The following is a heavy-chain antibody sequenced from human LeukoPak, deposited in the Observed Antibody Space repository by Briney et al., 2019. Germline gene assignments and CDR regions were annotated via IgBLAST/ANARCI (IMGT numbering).Heavy chain of an antibody. Sequence: SETLSLTCAVYGGSFSGYYWSWIRQPPGKGLEWIGEINHSGSTNYNPSLKSRVTISVDTSKNQFSLKLNSVTAADTAMYYCAKSDGYGLIDYWGQGTLVTVSS. J-gene: IGHJ4*02. D-gene: IGHD2-21*02. CDR1: GGSFSGYY. V-gene: IGHV4-34*01. CDR3: AKSDGYGLIDY. CDR2: INHSGST.